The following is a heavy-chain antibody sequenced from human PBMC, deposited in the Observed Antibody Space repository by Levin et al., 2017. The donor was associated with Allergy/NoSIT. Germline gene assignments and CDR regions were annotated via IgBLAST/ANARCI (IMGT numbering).Heavy chain of an antibody. CDR1: GFTFSAYW. D-gene: IGHD6-19*01. V-gene: IGHV3-74*01. Sequence: GGSLRLSCAVSGFTFSAYWMFWVRQAPGKGLVWVSRLKSDGSSAAYADSVKGRFSISADNAKNTLYLQMNSLRAEDTAVYYCARGSGRTNGWNDAFDIWGQGTMVTVSS. J-gene: IGHJ3*02. CDR2: LKSDGSSA. CDR3: ARGSGRTNGWNDAFDI.